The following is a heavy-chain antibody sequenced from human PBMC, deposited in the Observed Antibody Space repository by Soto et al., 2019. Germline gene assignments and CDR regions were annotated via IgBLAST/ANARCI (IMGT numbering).Heavy chain of an antibody. J-gene: IGHJ4*02. CDR3: ARDGVYYDSSGTLSRPYYFDY. CDR1: GFTFSSYG. V-gene: IGHV3-33*01. CDR2: IWYDGSNK. Sequence: QVQLVESGGGVVQPGRSLRLSCAASGFTFSSYGMHWVRQAPGKGLEWVAVIWYDGSNKYYADSVKGRFTISRDNSKNXLXLXXNSLRAEDTAVYYCARDGVYYDSSGTLSRPYYFDYWGQGTLVTVSS. D-gene: IGHD3-22*01.